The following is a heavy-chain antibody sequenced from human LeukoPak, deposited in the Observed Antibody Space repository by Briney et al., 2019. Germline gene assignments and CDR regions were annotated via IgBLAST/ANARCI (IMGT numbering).Heavy chain of an antibody. CDR2: IRYDGSNK. CDR1: GFTFSSYG. V-gene: IGHV3-30*02. CDR3: AKNARLRFGEWHYYMDV. J-gene: IGHJ6*03. D-gene: IGHD3-10*01. Sequence: QPGGSLRLSCAASGFTFSSYGMHWVRQAPGKGLEWVAFIRYDGSNKYYADSVKGRFTISRDNSKNTLYLQMNSLRAEDTAVYYCAKNARLRFGEWHYYMDVWGKGTTVTISS.